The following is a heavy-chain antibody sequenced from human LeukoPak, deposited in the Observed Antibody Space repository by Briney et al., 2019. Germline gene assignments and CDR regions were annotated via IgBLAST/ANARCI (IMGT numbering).Heavy chain of an antibody. CDR2: LYNSGST. V-gene: IGHV4-59*08. J-gene: IGHJ1*01. Sequence: SGTLSLTCTVSGGSIGTSYWSWIRQPPGKGLEWIGRLYNSGSTNYNPSLRSRVAIPIDTSNNQFSLRMNSMTAADTAVYFCARHGRGDVEMATITVWGQGTLVTVAS. CDR3: ARHGRGDVEMATITV. CDR1: GGSIGTSY. D-gene: IGHD5-24*01.